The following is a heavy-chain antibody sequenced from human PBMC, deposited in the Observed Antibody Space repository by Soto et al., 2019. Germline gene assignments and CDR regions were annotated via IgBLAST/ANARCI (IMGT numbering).Heavy chain of an antibody. CDR2: IGGSGTPI. V-gene: IGHV3-11*01. CDR1: GFTFTDYY. D-gene: IGHD1-1*01. J-gene: IGHJ4*02. Sequence: QVQLVESGGGLVTPGGSLRLSCAASGFTFTDYYMSWIRQAPGRGLEWVSYIGGSGTPIYYAASVKGRFTISRDNAKNSLHLQMEGLRAEDTAVYYCARDRGAQTTGSTGVDYWGQGALVTVSS. CDR3: ARDRGAQTTGSTGVDY.